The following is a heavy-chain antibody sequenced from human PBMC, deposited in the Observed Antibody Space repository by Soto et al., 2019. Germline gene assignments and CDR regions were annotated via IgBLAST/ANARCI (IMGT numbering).Heavy chain of an antibody. V-gene: IGHV1-69*01. Sequence: QVQLVQSGAEVKKPGSSVKVSCQASGGTFNNFAFTWVRQAPGQGLEWLGGIMPVFHTTNTEQTFQGRISITADEFTSTVYMEMSSLRFDDTAVYYCATATISPVSAAYHHYGMDVWGQGTTVTVSS. J-gene: IGHJ6*02. CDR3: ATATISPVSAAYHHYGMDV. CDR2: IMPVFHTT. D-gene: IGHD3-16*01. CDR1: GGTFNNFA.